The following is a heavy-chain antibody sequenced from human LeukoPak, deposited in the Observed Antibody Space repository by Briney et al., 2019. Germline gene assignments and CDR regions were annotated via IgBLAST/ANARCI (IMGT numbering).Heavy chain of an antibody. Sequence: ASVKVSCKASGNTFSSYTITWVRQAPGQGLEWMGGIIPIFGTANYAQKFQGRVTITADEFTSIAYMELSSLRSEDTAVYYCARDHGYYFDYWGQGTLVTVSS. CDR3: ARDHGYYFDY. J-gene: IGHJ4*02. CDR1: GNTFSSYT. V-gene: IGHV1-69*13. D-gene: IGHD4-17*01. CDR2: IIPIFGTA.